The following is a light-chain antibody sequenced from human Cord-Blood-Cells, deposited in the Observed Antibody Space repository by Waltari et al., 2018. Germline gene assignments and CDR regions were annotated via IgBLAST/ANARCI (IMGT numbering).Light chain of an antibody. CDR1: SSEVGGYNY. Sequence: QSALTQPRSVSGSPGQSVTISCTGTSSEVGGYNYVSWYQQHPGKAPKLMIDDVSKRPSGVPDRFSGSKSGNTASLTISGLQAEDEADYYCCSYAGSYTFERMVFGGGTKLTVL. V-gene: IGLV2-11*01. CDR3: CSYAGSYTFERMV. J-gene: IGLJ2*01. CDR2: DVS.